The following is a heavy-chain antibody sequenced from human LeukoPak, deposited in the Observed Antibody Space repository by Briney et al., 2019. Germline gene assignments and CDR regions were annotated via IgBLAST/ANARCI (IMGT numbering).Heavy chain of an antibody. CDR3: ARQRDYRSDPYIDGLYYFDY. CDR2: IYYSGNT. D-gene: IGHD3-9*01. CDR1: GDSISSSSYS. Sequence: SETLSLTCTVSGDSISSSSYSWGWIRQPPGKGLEWLGSIYYSGNTYYNPSLKSRVTISVDTSKNQFSLELSSVTAADTSAYFCARQRDYRSDPYIDGLYYFDYWGQGTLVTVSS. V-gene: IGHV4-39*01. J-gene: IGHJ4*02.